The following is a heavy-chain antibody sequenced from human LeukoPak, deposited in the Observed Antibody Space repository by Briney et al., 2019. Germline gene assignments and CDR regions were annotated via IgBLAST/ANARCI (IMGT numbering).Heavy chain of an antibody. Sequence: GGSLRLSCAASGFTFSDYYMHWVRQGPGEGPVWVSRISNEGGTTFYADSVKGRFTISRDNAKNTLYLEMNSLRAEDTAVYYCVRDSRTGVDYWGQGTRVTVSS. V-gene: IGHV3-74*01. CDR2: ISNEGGTT. CDR3: VRDSRTGVDY. CDR1: GFTFSDYY. D-gene: IGHD1-1*01. J-gene: IGHJ4*02.